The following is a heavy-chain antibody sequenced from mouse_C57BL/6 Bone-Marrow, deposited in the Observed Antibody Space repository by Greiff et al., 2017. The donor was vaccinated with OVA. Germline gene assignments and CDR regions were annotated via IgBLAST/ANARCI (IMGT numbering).Heavy chain of an antibody. Sequence: VQLQESGAELVRPGASVTLSCKASGYTFTDYEMHWVKQTPVHGLEWIGAIDPETGGTAYNQKFKGKAILTADKSSSTAYMELRSLTSEDSAVYYCTRLGYYGSSGFDYWGQGTTLTVSS. J-gene: IGHJ2*01. CDR2: IDPETGGT. D-gene: IGHD1-1*01. V-gene: IGHV1-15*01. CDR1: GYTFTDYE. CDR3: TRLGYYGSSGFDY.